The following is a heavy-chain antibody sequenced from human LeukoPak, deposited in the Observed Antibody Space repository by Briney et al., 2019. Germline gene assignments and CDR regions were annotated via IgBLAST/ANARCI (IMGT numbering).Heavy chain of an antibody. Sequence: SVKVSCKASGGTFSSYAISWVRQAPGQGLEWMGGIIPIFGTANYAQKFQGRVTITADESTSTAYMELSSLRSEDTAVYYFTRYRGTWEDAGVFDYWGQGSLVTVSS. CDR3: TRYRGTWEDAGVFDY. J-gene: IGHJ4*02. D-gene: IGHD1-26*01. V-gene: IGHV1-69*13. CDR2: IIPIFGTA. CDR1: GGTFSSYA.